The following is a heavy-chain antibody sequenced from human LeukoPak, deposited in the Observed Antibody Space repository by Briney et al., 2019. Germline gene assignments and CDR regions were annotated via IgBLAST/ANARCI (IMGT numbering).Heavy chain of an antibody. CDR1: GFTFSSYG. CDR2: ISGSGGST. D-gene: IGHD3-10*01. CDR3: AKHYGSGSYSYYYYMDV. V-gene: IGHV3-23*01. Sequence: GGTLRLSCAASGFTFSSYGMSWVRQAPGKGLEWVSAISGSGGSTYYADSVKGRFTISRDNSKNTLYLQMNSLRAEDTAVYYCAKHYGSGSYSYYYYMDVWGKGTTVTVSS. J-gene: IGHJ6*03.